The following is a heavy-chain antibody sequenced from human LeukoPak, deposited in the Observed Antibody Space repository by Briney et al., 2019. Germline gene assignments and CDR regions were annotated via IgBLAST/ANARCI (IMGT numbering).Heavy chain of an antibody. CDR1: GYTFTSYA. CDR3: ARGYPIGYCSSASCSFDY. V-gene: IGHV1-3*01. D-gene: IGHD2-2*01. CDR2: MNASSGNT. J-gene: IGHJ4*02. Sequence: ASVKVSCKASGYTFTSYAIHWVRQAPGQGLEWMGWMNASSGNTNYSQKFQGRVTMTRDTSISTAYMELSSLRSEDTAVYYCARGYPIGYCSSASCSFDYWGQGTLVTASS.